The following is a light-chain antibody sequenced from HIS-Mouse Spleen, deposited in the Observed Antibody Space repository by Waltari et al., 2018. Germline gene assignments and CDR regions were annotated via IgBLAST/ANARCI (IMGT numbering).Light chain of an antibody. J-gene: IGKJ3*01. Sequence: EIVLTQSPATLSLSPGERATLSCRASQSVSSYLAWYQQKPGQAPRRLIYDASNRATGIPARFSGSGSGTDFTLTISSLAPEDFAVYYCQQRSNWPPIFTFGPGTKVDIK. CDR2: DAS. CDR3: QQRSNWPPIFT. CDR1: QSVSSY. V-gene: IGKV3-11*01.